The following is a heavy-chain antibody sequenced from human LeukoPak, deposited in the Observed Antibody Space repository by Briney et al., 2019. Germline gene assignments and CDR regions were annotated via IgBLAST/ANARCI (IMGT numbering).Heavy chain of an antibody. Sequence: GGSLRLSCAASGFTFSSYSMNWVRQAPGKGLEWVSSISSSSSYIYYADSVKGRFTISRDNAKNSLYLQMNSLRAEDTAVYYCARDRTVAGPIDYWGQGTLVTVSS. D-gene: IGHD6-19*01. J-gene: IGHJ4*02. V-gene: IGHV3-21*01. CDR3: ARDRTVAGPIDY. CDR1: GFTFSSYS. CDR2: ISSSSSYI.